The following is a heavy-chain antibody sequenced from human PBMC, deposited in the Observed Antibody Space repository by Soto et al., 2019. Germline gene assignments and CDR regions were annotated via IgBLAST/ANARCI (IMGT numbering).Heavy chain of an antibody. V-gene: IGHV4-61*08. J-gene: IGHJ4*02. D-gene: IGHD3-3*01. CDR1: GGSLSSGVYY. Sequence: KPSETLSLTCSLAGGSLSSGVYYWNWIRQLPANGLGLIGYISNSGSTNYNPSLTSLVAISLDRSRNQFSLKLTSLTAADTPVDYCARLRVANFGVVNGHYFGYWGRRSRVT. CDR2: ISNSGST. CDR3: ARLRVANFGVVNGHYFGY.